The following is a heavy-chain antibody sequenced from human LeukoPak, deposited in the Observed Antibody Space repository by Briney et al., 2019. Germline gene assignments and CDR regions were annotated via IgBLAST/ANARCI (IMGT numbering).Heavy chain of an antibody. V-gene: IGHV4-39*01. D-gene: IGHD3-9*01. CDR1: GVSISSSNSY. J-gene: IGHJ6*03. CDR3: ARQLTGRYFDWLPTDYYYYYMDV. Sequence: SETLSLTCTVSGVSISSSNSYWGWIRQPPGKGLEWIGSIYYSGSTYYNPSLKSRVTISVDTSKNQFSLKLSSVTAADTAVYYCARQLTGRYFDWLPTDYYYYYMDVWGKGTTVTISS. CDR2: IYYSGST.